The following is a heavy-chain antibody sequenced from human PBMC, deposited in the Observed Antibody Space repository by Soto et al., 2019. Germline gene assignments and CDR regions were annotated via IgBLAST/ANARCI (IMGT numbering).Heavy chain of an antibody. CDR3: AKDFGYSYGYGDYFDY. V-gene: IGHV3-23*01. D-gene: IGHD5-18*01. CDR1: GFTFSSYA. J-gene: IGHJ4*02. CDR2: ISGSGGST. Sequence: GGSLRLSCAASGFTFSSYAMSWVRQAPGKGLEWVSAISGSGGSTYYADSVKGRFTISRDNSKNTPYLQMNSLRAEDTAVYYCAKDFGYSYGYGDYFDYWGQGTLVTV.